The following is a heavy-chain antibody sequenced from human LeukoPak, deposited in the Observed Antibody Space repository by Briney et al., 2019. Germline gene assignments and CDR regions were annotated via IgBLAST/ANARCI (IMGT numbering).Heavy chain of an antibody. V-gene: IGHV3-74*01. Sequence: GGSPRLSCAASGSTFTNYWIHWVRQAPGMGLEWVSRITVDGRTTDYADSVKGRFSISRDNANNMVYLQMNSLRAEDTAVYYCARDPWDYWGQGTLVTVSS. J-gene: IGHJ4*02. CDR2: ITVDGRTT. CDR3: ARDPWDY. CDR1: GSTFTNYW.